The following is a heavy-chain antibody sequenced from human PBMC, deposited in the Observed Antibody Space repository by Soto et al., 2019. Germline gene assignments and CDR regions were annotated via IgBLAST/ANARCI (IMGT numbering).Heavy chain of an antibody. Sequence: EVHLLESGGALVQPGGSLRLSCAASGFTFSSCAMGWVRQAPGKGLEWVSDIIDSGGSTYYADAVKGRFTISRDNSKRTLYLQMNSLRAEDTAVCYCGKGRSYYYYYGVDVWGQGTTVTVSS. V-gene: IGHV3-23*01. J-gene: IGHJ6*02. D-gene: IGHD1-26*01. CDR1: GFTFSSCA. CDR3: GKGRSYYYYYGVDV. CDR2: IIDSGGST.